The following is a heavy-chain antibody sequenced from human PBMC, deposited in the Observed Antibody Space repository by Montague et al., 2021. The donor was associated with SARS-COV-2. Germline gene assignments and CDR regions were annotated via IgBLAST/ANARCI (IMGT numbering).Heavy chain of an antibody. D-gene: IGHD6-13*01. Sequence: SETLSLTCTVSGDSMNNYYWSWIRQPPGKGLEWIGYINYSGSTHYNHSLQSRVTLSKDTSKNQFSLGLTSVTAADTARYFCARAPIYRSSWYDYFDDWGQGTLVTVSS. CDR1: GDSMNNYY. CDR3: ARAPIYRSSWYDYFDD. J-gene: IGHJ4*02. CDR2: INYSGST. V-gene: IGHV4-59*01.